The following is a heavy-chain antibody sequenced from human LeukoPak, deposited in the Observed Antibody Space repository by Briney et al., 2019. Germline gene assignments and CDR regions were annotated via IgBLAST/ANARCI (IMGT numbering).Heavy chain of an antibody. CDR3: ARGRRGYSYGPYLDY. CDR2: INHSGST. D-gene: IGHD5-18*01. V-gene: IGHV4-34*01. Sequence: PSETLSLTCAVYGGSFSGYYWSWIRQPPGKGLEWIGEINHSGSTNYNPSLKSRVTISVDTSKNQFSLKLSSVTAADTAVYYCARGRRGYSYGPYLDYWGQGTLVTVSS. CDR1: GGSFSGYY. J-gene: IGHJ4*02.